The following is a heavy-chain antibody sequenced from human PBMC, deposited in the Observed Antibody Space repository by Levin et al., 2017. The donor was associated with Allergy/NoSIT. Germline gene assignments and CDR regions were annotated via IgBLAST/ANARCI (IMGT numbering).Heavy chain of an antibody. D-gene: IGHD3-3*01. Sequence: PGGSLRLSCAASGFTFKNSAMGWVRQAPGQGLEWVSGISGSGEDIHYADSLKGRLTISRDNYKRTLSLQIHSLSVEDTATFSCARGITIIGIGRLDYWGQGTPVTVSS. CDR1: GFTFKNSA. J-gene: IGHJ4*02. CDR2: ISGSGEDI. V-gene: IGHV3-23*01. CDR3: ARGITIIGIGRLDY.